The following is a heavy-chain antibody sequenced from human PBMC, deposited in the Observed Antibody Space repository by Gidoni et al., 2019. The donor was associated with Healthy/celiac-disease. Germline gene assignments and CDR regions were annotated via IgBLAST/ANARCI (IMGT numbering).Heavy chain of an antibody. CDR2: SYYSGST. V-gene: IGHV4-31*03. CDR3: ARDRQHDYGGNGFDY. CDR1: GGSISSCGYY. D-gene: IGHD4-17*01. J-gene: IGHJ4*02. Sequence: QVQLQESGPGLVKPSQTLSLTCTVSGGSISSCGYYWSWIRQHPGKGRAWIGYSYYSGSTYYNPSLKSRVTISVDTSKNQFSLKLSSVTAADTAVYYCARDRQHDYGGNGFDYWGQGTLVTVSS.